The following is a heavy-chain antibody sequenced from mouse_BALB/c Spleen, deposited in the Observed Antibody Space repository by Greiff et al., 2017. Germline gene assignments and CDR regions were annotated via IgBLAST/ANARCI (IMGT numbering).Heavy chain of an antibody. Sequence: EVKLEESGGGLVKPGGSLKLSCAASGFTFSSYAMSWVRQTPEKRLEWVASISSGGSTYYPDSVKGRFTISRDNARNILYLQMSSLRSEDTAMYYCARGLYGSSYGFAYWGQGTLVTVSA. CDR1: GFTFSSYA. CDR3: ARGLYGSSYGFAY. V-gene: IGHV5-6-5*01. J-gene: IGHJ3*01. CDR2: ISSGGST. D-gene: IGHD1-1*01.